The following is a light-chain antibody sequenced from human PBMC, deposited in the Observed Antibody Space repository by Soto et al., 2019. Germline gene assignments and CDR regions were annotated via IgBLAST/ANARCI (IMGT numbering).Light chain of an antibody. CDR1: QSVRSH. CDR2: GAS. J-gene: IGKJ5*01. V-gene: IGKV3-15*01. CDR3: QQYGSSIT. Sequence: EIVMTQSPTTVSVSPWDRVTLSCRASQSVRSHLAWYQQKPGQAPRLLIYGASTRPTSVPARFSGSGSGTEFTLTISSLEPEDFAVYYCQQYGSSITFGQGTRLEIK.